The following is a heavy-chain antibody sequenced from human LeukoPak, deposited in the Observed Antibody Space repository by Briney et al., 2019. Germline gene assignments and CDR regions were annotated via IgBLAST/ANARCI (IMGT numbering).Heavy chain of an antibody. CDR2: INPNSGGT. CDR3: ATTGYYDILTGYLYYFDY. J-gene: IGHJ4*02. Sequence: ASVKVSCTASGYTFTGYYMHWVRQAPGQGLEWMGWINPNSGGTNYAQKFQGRVTMTRDTSISTAYMELSRLRSDDTAVYYCATTGYYDILTGYLYYFDYWGQGTLVTVSS. CDR1: GYTFTGYY. D-gene: IGHD3-9*01. V-gene: IGHV1-2*02.